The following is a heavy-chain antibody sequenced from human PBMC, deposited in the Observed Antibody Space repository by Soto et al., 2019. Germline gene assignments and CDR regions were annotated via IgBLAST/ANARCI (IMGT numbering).Heavy chain of an antibody. J-gene: IGHJ3*02. V-gene: IGHV3-13*01. CDR2: IGTAGDT. Sequence: GGSLRLSCAASEFTFSSYDMHWVRQATGKGLEWVSAIGTAGDTYYPGSVKGRFTISRENAKNSLYLQMNSLRAGDTAVYYCARGCRMYYGSGSYCYDAFDIWGQGTMVTVSS. CDR1: EFTFSSYD. D-gene: IGHD3-10*01. CDR3: ARGCRMYYGSGSYCYDAFDI.